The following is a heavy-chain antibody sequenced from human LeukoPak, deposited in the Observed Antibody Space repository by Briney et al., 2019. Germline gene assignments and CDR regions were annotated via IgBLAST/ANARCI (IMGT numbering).Heavy chain of an antibody. V-gene: IGHV4-59*12. CDR3: ARVAIRYSSSLGMDV. CDR1: GGSISSYY. D-gene: IGHD6-6*01. Sequence: SETLSLTCTVSGGSISSYYWSWIRQPPGKGLEWIGYIYYSGSTNYNPSLKSRVTISVDTSKNQFSLKLSSVTAADTAVYYCARVAIRYSSSLGMDVWGQGTTVTVSS. J-gene: IGHJ6*02. CDR2: IYYSGST.